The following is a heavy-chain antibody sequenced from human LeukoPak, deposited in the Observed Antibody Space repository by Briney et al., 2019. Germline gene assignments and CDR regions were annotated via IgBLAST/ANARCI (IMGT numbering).Heavy chain of an antibody. J-gene: IGHJ6*03. D-gene: IGHD6-6*01. CDR2: IRSKANRHAT. CDR3: TSIAARGYYYYYMDV. V-gene: IGHV3-73*01. CDR1: GFPFSGSA. Sequence: GGSLRLPCAPSGFPFSGSAMLWVRPPSGKGLEWVGCIRSKANRHATAYAESVRGRFTISRDDSKNTADLQMNSLKTEDTAVYYCTSIAARGYYYYYMDVWGKGSTVAVSS.